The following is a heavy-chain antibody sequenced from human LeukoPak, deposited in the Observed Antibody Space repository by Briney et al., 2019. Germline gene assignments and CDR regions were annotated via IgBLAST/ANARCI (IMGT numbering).Heavy chain of an antibody. CDR1: GFTFSSFS. J-gene: IGHJ4*02. D-gene: IGHD1-20*01. Sequence: TGGSLRLSCVASGFTFSSFSMDWVRQAPGKGLEWVSAISGSGGSTYYADSVKGRFTISRDNSKNMLYLQMNSLRAEDTAVYYCAKVGSLTGTYHPRHFDYWGQGTLVTVSS. CDR2: ISGSGGST. V-gene: IGHV3-23*01. CDR3: AKVGSLTGTYHPRHFDY.